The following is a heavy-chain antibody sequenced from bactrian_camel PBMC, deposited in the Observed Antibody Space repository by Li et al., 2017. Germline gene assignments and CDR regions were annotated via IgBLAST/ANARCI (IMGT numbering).Heavy chain of an antibody. CDR2: IRTGYPFTS. V-gene: IGHV3S66*01. D-gene: IGHD4*01. J-gene: IGHJ6*01. Sequence: DVQLVESGGGSVQAGGSLGLSCTASGNTYHIYCMGWFRQAPGKEREGVAGIRTGYPFTSDYHASVEGRFTISQDNAKNAVYLQMDSLQPEDTAMYFCAMSFQLPCLGSDERAYDSWGQGTQVTVS. CDR1: GNTYHIYC. CDR3: AMSFQLPCLGSDERAYDS.